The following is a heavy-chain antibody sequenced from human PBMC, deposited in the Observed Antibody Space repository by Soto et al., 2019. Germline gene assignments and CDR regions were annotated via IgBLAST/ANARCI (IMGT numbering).Heavy chain of an antibody. CDR1: DDTLTSYG. J-gene: IGHJ6*03. D-gene: IGHD2-8*02. CDR3: ARDAWCGAQRLLSEMTRGQFNYMDV. V-gene: IGHV1-18*04. Sequence: QAQLGHSGSELKRPGASVRVSCETPDDTLTSYGITRVRQAPERGLAWVRWLSAYYAKTQIAQKMQGTGCVTTDTSMTTGYMELTSLTADDTAVYFCARDAWCGAQRLLSEMTRGQFNYMDVWGLGTPVTVSS. CDR2: LSAYYAKT.